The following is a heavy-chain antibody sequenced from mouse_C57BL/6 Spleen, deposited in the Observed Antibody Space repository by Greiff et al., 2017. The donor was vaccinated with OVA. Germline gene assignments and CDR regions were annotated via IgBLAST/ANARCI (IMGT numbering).Heavy chain of an antibody. Sequence: VKLQESGAELVRPGTSVKVSCKASGYAFTNYLIEWVKQRPGQGLEWIGVINPGSGGTNYNEKFKGKATLTADKSSSTAYMQLSSLTSEDSAVYFCAREGGSSYGAYWGQGTLVTVSA. V-gene: IGHV1-54*01. D-gene: IGHD1-1*01. J-gene: IGHJ3*01. CDR1: GYAFTNYL. CDR3: AREGGSSYGAY. CDR2: INPGSGGT.